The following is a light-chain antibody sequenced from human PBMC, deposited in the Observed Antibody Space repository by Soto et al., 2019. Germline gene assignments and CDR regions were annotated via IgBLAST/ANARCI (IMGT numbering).Light chain of an antibody. Sequence: QSVLTQPPSASGTPGQRVTISCSGSSSNIGSNTVNWYQQLPGTAPKLLIYSNNQRPSGVPDRFSGSKSGTSASLAISGLKSEDEAEYYCAAWDDSLNGTHVFGPGTKVTVL. CDR2: SNN. CDR3: AAWDDSLNGTHV. CDR1: SSNIGSNT. J-gene: IGLJ1*01. V-gene: IGLV1-44*01.